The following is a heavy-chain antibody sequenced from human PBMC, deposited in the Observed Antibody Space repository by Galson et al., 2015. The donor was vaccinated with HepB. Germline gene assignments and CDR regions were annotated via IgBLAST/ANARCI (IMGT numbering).Heavy chain of an antibody. Sequence: SLRLSCAASGFTFSSYSMNWVRQAPGKGLEWVSYISSSSSTIYYADSVKGRFTISRDNAKNSLYLQMNSLRDEDTAVYYCARDIEAFYDYVWGTKTAGGMDVWGQGTTVTVSS. CDR2: ISSSSSTI. V-gene: IGHV3-48*02. J-gene: IGHJ6*02. D-gene: IGHD3-16*01. CDR3: ARDIEAFYDYVWGTKTAGGMDV. CDR1: GFTFSSYS.